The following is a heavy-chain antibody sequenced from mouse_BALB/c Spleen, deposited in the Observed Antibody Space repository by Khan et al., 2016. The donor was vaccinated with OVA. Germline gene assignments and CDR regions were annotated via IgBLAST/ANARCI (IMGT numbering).Heavy chain of an antibody. D-gene: IGHD2-12*01. CDR3: ARNSYRYDFTY. V-gene: IGHV2-2*01. J-gene: IGHJ3*01. CDR2: IWSDGRT. Sequence: QVQLKQSGPGLVQPSQSLSITCTVSGFSLRTYGIHWVRQSPGKGLEWLGLIWSDGRTDYNVPFISRLSITKDSSKSQVFFKMNSLQPDDTAIYYCARNSYRYDFTYWGQGTLVTVSA. CDR1: GFSLRTYG.